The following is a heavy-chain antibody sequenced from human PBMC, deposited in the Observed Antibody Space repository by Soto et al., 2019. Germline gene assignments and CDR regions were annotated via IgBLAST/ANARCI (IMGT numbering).Heavy chain of an antibody. CDR3: ARDIFGTTVNTLGYYYYYGMDV. V-gene: IGHV3-30-3*01. J-gene: IGHJ6*02. CDR1: GFTSSSYA. CDR2: ISYDGSNK. D-gene: IGHD4-17*01. Sequence: GGSLRLSCAASGFTSSSYAMHWVRQAPGKGLEWVAVISYDGSNKYYADSVKGRFTISRDNSKNTLYLQMNSLRAEDTAVYYCARDIFGTTVNTLGYYYYYGMDVWGQGTTVTVSS.